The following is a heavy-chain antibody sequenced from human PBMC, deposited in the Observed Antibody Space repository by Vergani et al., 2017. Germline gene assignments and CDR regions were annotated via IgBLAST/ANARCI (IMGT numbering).Heavy chain of an antibody. CDR2: LTGGDGST. V-gene: IGHV3-23*01. CDR3: VKDAGSYENFFDA. CDR1: GFTFSTYA. Sequence: EVQLLESGGSLKQPGGSVRLSCAASGFTFSTYAMHWVRQAAGKGLEWVSALTGGDGSTYYADSFKGRFIISRDKSRDTLYLKMNSLRPEDTATYYCVKDAGSYENFFDAWGQGTLVTVSS. D-gene: IGHD1-26*01. J-gene: IGHJ4*02.